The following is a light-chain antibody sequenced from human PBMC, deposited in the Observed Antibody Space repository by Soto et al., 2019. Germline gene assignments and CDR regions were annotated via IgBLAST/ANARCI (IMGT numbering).Light chain of an antibody. CDR3: QQYYSYHQPLT. Sequence: AIRMTQSPSSLSASTGDRVTITCRASQGISSYLAWYQQKPGKAPKLLIYAASTLQSGVPSRFSGSGSGTDFTLTISCLQSEDFSTYYCQQYYSYHQPLTFGGGTKVEIK. CDR1: QGISSY. J-gene: IGKJ4*01. V-gene: IGKV1-8*01. CDR2: AAS.